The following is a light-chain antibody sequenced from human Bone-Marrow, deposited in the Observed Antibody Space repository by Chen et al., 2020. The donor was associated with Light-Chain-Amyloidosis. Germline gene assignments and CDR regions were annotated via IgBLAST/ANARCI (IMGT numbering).Light chain of an antibody. J-gene: IGKJ4*01. V-gene: IGKV2-28*01. CDR3: MQALQTPT. CDR2: LAS. CDR1: QSLLHRNGYNY. Sequence: EIVMTQSPLSLPVTPGEPASISCRSSQSLLHRNGYNYLDWYLQKPGQSPQLLISLASNRASGVPDRFSGSGSGTDFTLKISRVEPEDVGFYYCMQALQTPTFGGGTKVEIK.